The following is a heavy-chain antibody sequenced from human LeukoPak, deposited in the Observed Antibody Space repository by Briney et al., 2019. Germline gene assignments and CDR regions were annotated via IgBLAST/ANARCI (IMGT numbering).Heavy chain of an antibody. D-gene: IGHD3-22*01. CDR2: ISGSGGST. CDR3: AKGGPNYYDSSGLLGY. CDR1: GFTFSSYA. J-gene: IGHJ4*02. Sequence: GGSLRLSCAASGFTFSSYAMSWVRQAPGKGLEWVSAISGSGGSTYYADSVKGRFTISRDNSKNTLYLQMNSLRAEDTAVYYCAKGGPNYYDSSGLLGYWGQGTLVTVSS. V-gene: IGHV3-23*01.